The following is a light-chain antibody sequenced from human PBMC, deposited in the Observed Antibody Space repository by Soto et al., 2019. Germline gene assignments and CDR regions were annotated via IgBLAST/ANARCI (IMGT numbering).Light chain of an antibody. J-gene: IGKJ1*01. V-gene: IGKV3-20*01. CDR2: AAS. CDR3: QIYGPAPWA. CDR1: QTVSGSY. Sequence: EIVLTQSAGTLSLSPGERATLSCRASQTVSGSYLAWFQQKPGQAPRLLIYAASTRAAGVPDRFSGSGSGTDFSLTINRLEPEDFAVYYCQIYGPAPWAFGQGTMLQIK.